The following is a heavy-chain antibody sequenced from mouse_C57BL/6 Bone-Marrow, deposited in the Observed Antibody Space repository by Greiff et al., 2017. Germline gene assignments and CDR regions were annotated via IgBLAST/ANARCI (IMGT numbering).Heavy chain of an antibody. CDR2: ISNLAYSI. CDR1: GFTFSDYG. J-gene: IGHJ4*01. Sequence: EVQRVESGGGLVQPGGSLKLSCAASGFTFSDYGMAWVRQAPRKGPEWVAFISNLAYSIYYADTVTGRFTISRENAKNTLYLEMSSLRSEDTAMYYCARHYYGNHGAMDYWGQGTSVTVSS. D-gene: IGHD2-1*01. V-gene: IGHV5-15*01. CDR3: ARHYYGNHGAMDY.